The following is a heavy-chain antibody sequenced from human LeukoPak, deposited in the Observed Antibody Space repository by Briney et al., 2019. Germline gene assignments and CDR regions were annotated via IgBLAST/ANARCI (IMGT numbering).Heavy chain of an antibody. Sequence: SETLSLTCAVYGGSFSGYYWSWIRQPPGKGLEWIGEINHSGSTNYNPSLKSRVTISVDTSKNQFSLKPSSVTAADTAVYYCARGRLLWFGELYVYWGQGTLVTVSS. J-gene: IGHJ4*02. V-gene: IGHV4-34*01. CDR1: GGSFSGYY. CDR3: ARGRLLWFGELYVY. CDR2: INHSGST. D-gene: IGHD3-10*01.